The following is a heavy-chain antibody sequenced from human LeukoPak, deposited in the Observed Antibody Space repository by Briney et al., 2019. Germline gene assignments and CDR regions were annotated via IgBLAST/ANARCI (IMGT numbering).Heavy chain of an antibody. CDR2: INHSGST. CDR1: GGSFSAYH. V-gene: IGHV4-34*01. D-gene: IGHD5-12*01. CDR3: ARIRGCDFRGD. Sequence: SETLSLTCAVYGGSFSAYHWSWIRQPPGKGLEWIGEINHSGSTNYNPPLKSRVTISLDTSKNQFSLKLTSVTAADTAVYYCARIRGCDFRGDWGQGTLVTVSS. J-gene: IGHJ4*02.